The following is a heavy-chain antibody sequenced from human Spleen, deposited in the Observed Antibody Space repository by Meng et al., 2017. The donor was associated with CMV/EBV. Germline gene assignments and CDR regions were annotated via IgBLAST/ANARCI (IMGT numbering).Heavy chain of an antibody. CDR2: IKSNTAGGTT. Sequence: VCGFTFSNGWMNWVRLAPGKGLEWVGRIKSNTAGGTTEYAAPVEGRFTISRDDSENMLFLQMNSLKTEDTAVYYCTTSVKIPATFDYWGQGTLVTVSS. CDR1: GFTFSNGW. D-gene: IGHD2-2*02. J-gene: IGHJ4*02. CDR3: TTSVKIPATFDY. V-gene: IGHV3-15*07.